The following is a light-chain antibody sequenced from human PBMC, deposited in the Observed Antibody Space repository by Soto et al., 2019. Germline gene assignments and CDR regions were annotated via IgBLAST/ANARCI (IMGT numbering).Light chain of an antibody. J-gene: IGLJ1*01. CDR1: NSNIGSDI. CDR3: ATWDGGLSGNFV. CDR2: TTN. Sequence: QSALTQPPSASGTPGQRATISCCGSNSNIGSDIVNCYQLLPGAAPEVLINTTNQRPSGVPERFSGSKSGTSASLAISGLQSEDEANSSCATWDGGLSGNFVFGNGTKVTV. V-gene: IGLV1-44*01.